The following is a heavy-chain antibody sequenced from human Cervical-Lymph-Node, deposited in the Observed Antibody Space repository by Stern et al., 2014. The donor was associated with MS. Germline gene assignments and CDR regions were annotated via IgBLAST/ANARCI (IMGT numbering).Heavy chain of an antibody. CDR3: ARSGVVGGTVHYDY. CDR1: GVSVSSGRYY. J-gene: IGHJ4*02. CDR2: IYTTGRT. Sequence: QVQLQESGPGLVKPSQTLSLTCSVSGVSVSSGRYYWSWIRQSAGEGLEGVGRIYTTGRTAYNPAPKSGVAISIGAPAKEFPWRLTFGTAADTAVYYCARSGVVGGTVHYDYWGQGTLVTVSS. V-gene: IGHV4-61*02. D-gene: IGHD1-26*01.